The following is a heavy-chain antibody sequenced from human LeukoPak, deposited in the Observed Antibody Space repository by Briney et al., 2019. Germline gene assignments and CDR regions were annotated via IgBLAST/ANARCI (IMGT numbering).Heavy chain of an antibody. CDR1: GFSFSTYW. V-gene: IGHV3-7*01. CDR2: IKQDGSEK. Sequence: GGSLRLSCAASGFSFSTYWMNWVRQAPGRGLEWMANIKQDGSEKYYVDSVKGRFTISRDNAKNSLYLQLNSLRAEDTAVYYCARRVRSGFFDNWGQGTLVTVSS. CDR3: ARRVRSGFFDN. J-gene: IGHJ4*02. D-gene: IGHD3-3*01.